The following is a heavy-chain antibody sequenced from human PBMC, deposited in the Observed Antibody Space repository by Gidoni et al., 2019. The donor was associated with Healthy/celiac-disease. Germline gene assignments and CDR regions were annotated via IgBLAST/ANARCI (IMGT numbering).Heavy chain of an antibody. J-gene: IGHJ6*02. V-gene: IGHV3-48*02. Sequence: ELQLVESGGGLVQPGGSLRLSCAASGFTFSSYSMNWVRQAPGKGLEWVSYISSSSSTIYYADSVKGRFTISRDNAKNSLYLQMNSLRDEDTAVYYCARDKQLVGRVYYYGMDVWGQGTTVTVSS. CDR3: ARDKQLVGRVYYYGMDV. D-gene: IGHD6-6*01. CDR2: ISSSSSTI. CDR1: GFTFSSYS.